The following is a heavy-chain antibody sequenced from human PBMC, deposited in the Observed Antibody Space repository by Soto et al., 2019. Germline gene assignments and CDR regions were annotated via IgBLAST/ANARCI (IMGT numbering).Heavy chain of an antibody. J-gene: IGHJ4*02. Sequence: GGSLRLSCAASGFTVSSNSMSWVRQGPGKGLEWVSLIYSGGSAYYADAVRGRFTISRDNSQNTLYLQMNSLRAEDTAVYYCARDGTTGTFDHWGQGTLVTVSS. V-gene: IGHV3-66*01. D-gene: IGHD1-1*01. CDR1: GFTVSSNS. CDR3: ARDGTTGTFDH. CDR2: IYSGGSA.